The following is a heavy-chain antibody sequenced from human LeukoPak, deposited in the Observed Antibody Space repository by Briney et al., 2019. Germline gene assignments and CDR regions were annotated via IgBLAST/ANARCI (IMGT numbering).Heavy chain of an antibody. V-gene: IGHV4-59*08. CDR1: GGSTSSYY. CDR3: ARHNSEYYYDSSGYYSTDAFDI. J-gene: IGHJ3*02. D-gene: IGHD3-22*01. Sequence: SETLSLTCTVSGGSTSSYYWSWIRQPPGKGLEWIGYIYYSGSTNYNPSLKSRVTISVDTSKNQFSLKLSSVTAADTAVYYCARHNSEYYYDSSGYYSTDAFDIWGQGTMVTVSS. CDR2: IYYSGST.